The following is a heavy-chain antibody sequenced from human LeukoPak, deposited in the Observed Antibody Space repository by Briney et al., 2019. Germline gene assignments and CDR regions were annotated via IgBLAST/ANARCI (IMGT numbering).Heavy chain of an antibody. CDR2: INHSGTT. J-gene: IGHJ4*01. D-gene: IGHD3-9*01. CDR1: GGSFSGYY. CDR3: AGEDVLTGYYAFDY. V-gene: IGHV4-34*01. Sequence: PSETLSLTCAVYGGSFSGYYWTWIRQPPGKGLEWIGEINHSGTTNYNSSLESRVTISVDTSKNQSSLKLSSVTAADTAVYYCAGEDVLTGYYAFDYWGHGTLVTVSS.